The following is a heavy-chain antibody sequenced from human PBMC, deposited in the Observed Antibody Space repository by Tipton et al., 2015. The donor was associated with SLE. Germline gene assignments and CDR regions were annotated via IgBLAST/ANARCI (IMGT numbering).Heavy chain of an antibody. CDR1: GGSISSGGYS. CDR2: IYHSGST. D-gene: IGHD3-22*01. V-gene: IGHV4-30-2*01. Sequence: LRLSCAVSGGSISSGGYSWSWIRQPPGKGLEWIGYIYHSGSTYYNPSLKSRVTMSVDRSKNQFSLKLSSVTAADTAVYYCARDTDYDGNYFDYWGQGTLVTVSS. CDR3: ARDTDYDGNYFDY. J-gene: IGHJ4*02.